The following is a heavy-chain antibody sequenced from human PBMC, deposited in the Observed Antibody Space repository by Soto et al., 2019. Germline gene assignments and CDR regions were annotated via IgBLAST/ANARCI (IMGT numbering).Heavy chain of an antibody. J-gene: IGHJ4*02. CDR1: GFSLSNARMG. Sequence: QGTLKESGPVLVKPTETLTLTCTVSGFSLSNARMGVSWIRQPPGKALEWLAHIFSNDEKSYSTSLKSRLTISKDTSKSQVVLTMTNMDPVDTATHYCARSFSSGWYPDTFAYWGQGTLVTVSS. CDR3: ARSFSSGWYPDTFAY. D-gene: IGHD6-19*01. CDR2: IFSNDEK. V-gene: IGHV2-26*01.